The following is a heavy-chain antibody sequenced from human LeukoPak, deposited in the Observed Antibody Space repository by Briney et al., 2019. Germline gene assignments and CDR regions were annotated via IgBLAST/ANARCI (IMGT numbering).Heavy chain of an antibody. Sequence: GGSLRLSCAASGFTFSSYAMSWVRQAPGKGLEWVSVICAGGVRTPYADSVKGRFTISRDNSNNTLYLHMNSLRADDTAIYYCAIRAGDGLRYFDFWGQGTLITVSS. CDR2: ICAGGVRT. D-gene: IGHD3-10*01. V-gene: IGHV3-23*01. CDR1: GFTFSSYA. CDR3: AIRAGDGLRYFDF. J-gene: IGHJ4*02.